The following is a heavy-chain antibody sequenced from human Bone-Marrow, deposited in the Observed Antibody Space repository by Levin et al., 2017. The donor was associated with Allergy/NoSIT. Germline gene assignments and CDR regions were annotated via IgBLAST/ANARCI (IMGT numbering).Heavy chain of an antibody. CDR3: ARDSPGFGAYES. J-gene: IGHJ5*02. V-gene: IGHV3-7*01. Sequence: GGSLRLSCAASGFTFSNYWMTWVRQAPGKGLEWVGNIKEDGSDKYYVDSVKGRFTISRDNAKNSLYLQINSLRVEDTAVYHCARDSPGFGAYESWGQGTLVTVSS. CDR1: GFTFSNYW. CDR2: IKEDGSDK. D-gene: IGHD5-12*01.